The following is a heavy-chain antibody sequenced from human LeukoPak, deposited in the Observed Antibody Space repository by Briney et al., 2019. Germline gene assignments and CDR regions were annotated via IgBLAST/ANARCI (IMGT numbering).Heavy chain of an antibody. Sequence: PGGSLRLSCAASGFTFNNYWIHWVRQVPGKGLVWVSRINNDGSSASYVDSVKGRFTISRDNGKNKLFFQMNSLRPEATAVYYCARRCTGHGMDVWGQGTTVIVSS. V-gene: IGHV3-74*01. CDR3: ARRCTGHGMDV. J-gene: IGHJ6*02. CDR2: INNDGSSA. CDR1: GFTFNNYW. D-gene: IGHD1-1*01.